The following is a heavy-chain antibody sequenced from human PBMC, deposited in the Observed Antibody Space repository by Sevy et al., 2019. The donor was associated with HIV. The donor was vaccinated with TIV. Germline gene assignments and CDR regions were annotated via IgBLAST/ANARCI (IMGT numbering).Heavy chain of an antibody. V-gene: IGHV4-34*01. CDR2: TNHSGST. CDR1: GGSLSGYY. J-gene: IGHJ3*02. CDR3: ARHCCGTSCSHAFDI. Sequence: SETLSLTCSVYGGSLSGYYWSWIRQPPGKGLEWIGETNHSGSTNYNPPLKSRVTISVDTSKNQFYTKLSFVTAADTAVYYCARHCCGTSCSHAFDIWGQGTMVTVSS. D-gene: IGHD2-2*01.